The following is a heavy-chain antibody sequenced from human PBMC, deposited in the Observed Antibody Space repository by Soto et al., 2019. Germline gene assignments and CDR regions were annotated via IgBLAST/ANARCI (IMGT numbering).Heavy chain of an antibody. D-gene: IGHD1-26*01. CDR1: GGSFSGYY. Sequence: SETLSLTCAVYGGSFSGYYWSWIRQPPGKGLEWIGEINHSGSTNYNPSLKSRVTISVDTSKNQFSLKLSSVTAADTAVYYCARFHGRRPGRTDLNWFDPWGQGTLVTVSS. CDR3: ARFHGRRPGRTDLNWFDP. CDR2: INHSGST. V-gene: IGHV4-34*01. J-gene: IGHJ5*02.